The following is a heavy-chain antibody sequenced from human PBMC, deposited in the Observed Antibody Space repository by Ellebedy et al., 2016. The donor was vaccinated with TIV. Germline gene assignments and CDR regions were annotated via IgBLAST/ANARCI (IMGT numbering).Heavy chain of an antibody. CDR2: ISYDGSNK. CDR3: ARDPGGGGEYADNWFDP. J-gene: IGHJ5*02. V-gene: IGHV3-30*07. CDR1: GFTFSSYA. D-gene: IGHD4-17*01. Sequence: GESLKISCAASGFTFSSYAMHWVRQAPGKGLEWVAVISYDGSNKYYADSVKGRFTISRDNSKNTLYLQMNSLRAEDTAVYFCARDPGGGGEYADNWFDPWGQGTLVTVSS.